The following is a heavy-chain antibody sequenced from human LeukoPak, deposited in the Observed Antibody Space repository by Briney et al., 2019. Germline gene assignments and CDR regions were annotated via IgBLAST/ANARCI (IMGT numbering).Heavy chain of an antibody. Sequence: SETLSLTCTVPGGSISSFYWSWIPQPPGKGLEGVGYIYYSGSTNYNPYLTSRIHISVDTSKNQFSLKLRSVTAADTAVYYCVTRGSPYSYYYYMFVWGKGTTVTVSS. J-gene: IGHJ6*03. D-gene: IGHD5-12*01. CDR3: VTRGSPYSYYYYMFV. CDR1: GGSISSFY. CDR2: IYYSGST. V-gene: IGHV4-59*13.